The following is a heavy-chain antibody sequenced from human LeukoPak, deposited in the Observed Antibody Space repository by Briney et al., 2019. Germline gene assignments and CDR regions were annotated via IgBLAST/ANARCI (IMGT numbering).Heavy chain of an antibody. CDR1: GFTFSTYG. V-gene: IGHV3-21*01. D-gene: IGHD3-16*01. J-gene: IGHJ6*03. CDR2: IGTSGSYI. Sequence: GGSLRLSCAASGFTFSTYGMNWVRQAPGKGLEWVSSIGTSGSYIYYTDSVKGRFTISRDNAKNSLYLQMNSLRAEDTAVYYCARRFGAARDDYMDVWGKGTTVTVSS. CDR3: ARRFGAARDDYMDV.